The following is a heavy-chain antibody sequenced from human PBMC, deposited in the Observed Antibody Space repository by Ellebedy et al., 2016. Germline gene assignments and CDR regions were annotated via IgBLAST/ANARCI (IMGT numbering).Heavy chain of an antibody. Sequence: GESLKISCAASGFTFSSYAMSWVRQAPGKGLEWVSAISGSGTGTYYADSVKGRFTISRDTSKNTLYLQMNSLRAEDTAVYYCAKEDYYDSSGPFDYWGQGTLVTVSS. CDR1: GFTFSSYA. CDR3: AKEDYYDSSGPFDY. D-gene: IGHD3-22*01. CDR2: ISGSGTGT. V-gene: IGHV3-23*01. J-gene: IGHJ4*02.